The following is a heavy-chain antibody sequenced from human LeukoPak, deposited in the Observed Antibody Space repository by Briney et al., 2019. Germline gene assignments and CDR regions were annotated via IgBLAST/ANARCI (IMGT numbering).Heavy chain of an antibody. J-gene: IGHJ4*02. CDR1: GFTFSSYA. CDR3: AKDKSYLGYYDSSGYHH. V-gene: IGHV3-23*01. Sequence: GGSPRLSCAASGFTFSSYAMSWVRQAPGRGLEWVSAISGSGGSTYYADSVKGRFTISRDNSKNTLYLQMNSLRAEDTAVYYCAKDKSYLGYYDSSGYHHWGQGTLVTVSS. D-gene: IGHD3-22*01. CDR2: ISGSGGST.